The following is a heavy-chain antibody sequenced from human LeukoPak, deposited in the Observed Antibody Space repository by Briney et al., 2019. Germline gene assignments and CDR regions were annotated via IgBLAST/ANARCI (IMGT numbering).Heavy chain of an antibody. Sequence: KPSETLSLTCTVSGGSISSYYWSWIRQPPGKGLEWIGYIYYSGSTNYNPSLKSRVTISVDTSKNQFSLKLSSVTAADTAVYYCARDNSRDAFDIWGQGTMVTVSS. CDR2: IYYSGST. CDR1: GGSISSYY. J-gene: IGHJ3*02. CDR3: ARDNSRDAFDI. D-gene: IGHD2-21*01. V-gene: IGHV4-59*01.